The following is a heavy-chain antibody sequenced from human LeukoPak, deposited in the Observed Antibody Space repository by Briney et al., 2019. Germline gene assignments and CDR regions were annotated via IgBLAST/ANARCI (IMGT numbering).Heavy chain of an antibody. CDR2: IYYTGTT. J-gene: IGHJ4*02. Sequence: SETLSLTCTVSGGSISGYYWSWIRQPPGKGLEWLGYIYYTGTTSYSPSLKSRVTISAETSKMQFSLKLNSVTAAGTAVYYCARYAADGRNLEYWGQGTLVTVSS. D-gene: IGHD6-13*01. CDR3: ARYAADGRNLEY. V-gene: IGHV4-59*01. CDR1: GGSISGYY.